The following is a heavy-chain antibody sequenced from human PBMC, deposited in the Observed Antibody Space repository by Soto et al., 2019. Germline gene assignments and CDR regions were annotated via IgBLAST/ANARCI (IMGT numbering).Heavy chain of an antibody. CDR1: GGSISSGGYY. J-gene: IGHJ5*02. Sequence: QVQLQESGPGLVKPSQTLSLTCTVSGGSISSGGYYWSWIRQHPGKGLEWIGYIYYSGSTYYNPSLKSLVTISVDTSKNLCSLKLSSVTAADTDVYYCARVGGINWFDPWGQGTLVTVSS. CDR2: IYYSGST. D-gene: IGHD3-16*01. CDR3: ARVGGINWFDP. V-gene: IGHV4-31*01.